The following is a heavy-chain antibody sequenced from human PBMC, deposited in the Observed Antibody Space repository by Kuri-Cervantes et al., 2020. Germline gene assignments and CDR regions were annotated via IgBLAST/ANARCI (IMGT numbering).Heavy chain of an antibody. CDR1: EFTFSNYS. J-gene: IGHJ6*02. CDR2: ISSTSNTI. Sequence: GESLKISCAASEFTFSNYSMNWVRQAPGKGLEWVSYISSTSNTIYYADSVKGRFTISRDNAKNSLYLQMNSLRDEDTAVYYCARRTTVVTPVTYYYYGMDVWGQGTTVTVSS. D-gene: IGHD4-23*01. V-gene: IGHV3-48*02. CDR3: ARRTTVVTPVTYYYYGMDV.